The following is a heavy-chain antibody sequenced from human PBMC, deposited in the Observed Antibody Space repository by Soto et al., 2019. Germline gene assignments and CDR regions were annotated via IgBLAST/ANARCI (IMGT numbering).Heavy chain of an antibody. CDR3: ARAESSGWYYFDY. V-gene: IGHV3-30-3*01. Sequence: GPLRLSCAASGVTFSSSDMRWVCQAPGTGLEWVAVISYDGSNKYYADSVKGRFTISRDNSKNTLYLQMNSLRAEDTAVYYCARAESSGWYYFDYWGQGTLVTVGS. CDR1: GVTFSSSD. CDR2: ISYDGSNK. D-gene: IGHD6-19*01. J-gene: IGHJ4*02.